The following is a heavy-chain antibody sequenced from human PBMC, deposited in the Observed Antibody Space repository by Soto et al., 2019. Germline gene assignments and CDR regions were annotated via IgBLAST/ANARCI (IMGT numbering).Heavy chain of an antibody. V-gene: IGHV3-7*03. CDR2: IKQDGSEK. D-gene: IGHD2-21*02. CDR1: GFTFSSYW. Sequence: GGSLRLSCAASGFTFSSYWMSWVRQAPGKGLEWVANIKQDGSEKYYVDSVKGRFTISRDNAKNSLYLQMNSLRAEDTAVYYCAREFCGGDCYVFDYWGQGTLVTVSS. CDR3: AREFCGGDCYVFDY. J-gene: IGHJ4*02.